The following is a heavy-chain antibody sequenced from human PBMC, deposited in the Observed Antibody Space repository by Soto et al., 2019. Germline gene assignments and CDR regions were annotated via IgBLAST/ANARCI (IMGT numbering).Heavy chain of an antibody. CDR3: AKVPTRQWLVSFWFDS. Sequence: SVKVSCKASGGTFSSYAISWVRQAPGQGLEWMGGIIPIFGTANYAQKFQGRVTITADESTSTAYMELSSLRSEDTAVYYCAKVPTRQWLVSFWFDSWGQGTLVTVSS. J-gene: IGHJ5*01. V-gene: IGHV1-69*13. CDR2: IIPIFGTA. CDR1: GGTFSSYA. D-gene: IGHD6-19*01.